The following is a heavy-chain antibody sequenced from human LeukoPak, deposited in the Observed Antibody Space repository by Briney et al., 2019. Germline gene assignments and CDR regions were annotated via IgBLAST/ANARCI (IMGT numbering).Heavy chain of an antibody. CDR1: GFTFSDYY. J-gene: IGHJ4*02. D-gene: IGHD3-10*01. Sequence: GGSLRLSCAASGFTFSDYYMSWIRQAPGKGLEWLSYISSSGSTIYFADSVKGRFTISRDDSKNTLYLQMNSLRAEDTAVYYCAKDRRAGSYDYWGQGTLVTVSS. CDR3: AKDRRAGSYDY. V-gene: IGHV3-11*01. CDR2: ISSSGSTI.